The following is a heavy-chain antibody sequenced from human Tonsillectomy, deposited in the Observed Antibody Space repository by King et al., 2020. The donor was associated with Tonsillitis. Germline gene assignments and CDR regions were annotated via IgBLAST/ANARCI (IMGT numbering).Heavy chain of an antibody. J-gene: IGHJ5*02. CDR1: GYTFTSYA. Sequence: VQLVESGSELKKPGASVKVSCKASGYTFTSYAMNWVRQAPGQGLEWMGCINTNTGNTTYAQVFTGRFVFSLDTSVSTTYLQISSLKAEDTAVYYCAREIGEAVVPVANWFDPWGQGTLVTVSS. CDR2: INTNTGNT. CDR3: AREIGEAVVPVANWFDP. V-gene: IGHV7-4-1*02. D-gene: IGHD2-2*01.